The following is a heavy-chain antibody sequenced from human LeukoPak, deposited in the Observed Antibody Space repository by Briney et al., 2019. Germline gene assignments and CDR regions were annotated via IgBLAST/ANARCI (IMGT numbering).Heavy chain of an antibody. D-gene: IGHD3-9*01. Sequence: PGGSLRLSCAASGFTFSSYAMSWVRQAPGKGLEWVSAISGSGGSTYYADSVKGRFTISRDNSKNTLYLQMNSLRAEDTAVYYCARAPYYDILTGYYNSFEYWGQGTLVTVSS. CDR1: GFTFSSYA. V-gene: IGHV3-23*01. CDR3: ARAPYYDILTGYYNSFEY. J-gene: IGHJ4*02. CDR2: ISGSGGST.